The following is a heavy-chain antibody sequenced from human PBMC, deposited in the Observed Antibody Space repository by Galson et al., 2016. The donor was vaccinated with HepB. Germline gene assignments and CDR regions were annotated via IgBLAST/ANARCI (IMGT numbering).Heavy chain of an antibody. J-gene: IGHJ5*02. CDR3: VYRRCSRIATCSADGHDNWFNP. D-gene: IGHD2-2*01. CDR2: IYWDDYK. Sequence: PALVKPTQTLTLTCTFSGFSLTITGESVGWVRQPPGKALEWLALIYWDDYKHYSPSLTSRLTITKDTSKNQVVLRMTDMDPVDTARYHCVYRRCSRIATCSADGHDNWFNPWGQGTLVTVSS. CDR1: GFSLTITGES. V-gene: IGHV2-5*02.